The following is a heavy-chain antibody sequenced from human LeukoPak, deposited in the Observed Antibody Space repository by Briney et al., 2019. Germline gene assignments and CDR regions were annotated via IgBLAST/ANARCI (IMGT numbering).Heavy chain of an antibody. V-gene: IGHV4-34*01. Sequence: SETLSLTCAVYGGSFSGYYWSWIRQPPGKGLEWIGEINHRGSTNYNPSLKSRVTISVDAPKNQFSLKLSSVTAADTAVYYCARGKQWLVLTGGYYFDYWGQGTLVTVSS. CDR1: GGSFSGYY. CDR3: ARGKQWLVLTGGYYFDY. CDR2: INHRGST. D-gene: IGHD6-19*01. J-gene: IGHJ4*02.